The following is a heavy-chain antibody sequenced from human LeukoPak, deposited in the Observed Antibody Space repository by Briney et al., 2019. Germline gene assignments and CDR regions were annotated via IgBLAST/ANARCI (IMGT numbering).Heavy chain of an antibody. J-gene: IGHJ3*02. CDR2: IYSDGNT. CDR3: ARDRNSFGIASSSWSHDAYALDI. Sequence: RPGGSLRLSCAASGFTVSSSYMSWVRQAPGKGLEWVSVIYSDGNTYYPDSVKGRFTISRDNSKNTLYLQMNSLRAEDTAVYYCARDRNSFGIASSSWSHDAYALDIWGQGTMVTVSS. V-gene: IGHV3-53*01. D-gene: IGHD6-13*01. CDR1: GFTVSSSY.